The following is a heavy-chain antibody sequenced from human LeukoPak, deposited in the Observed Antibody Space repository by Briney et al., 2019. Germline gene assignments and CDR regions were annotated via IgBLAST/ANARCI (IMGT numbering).Heavy chain of an antibody. CDR3: AKDRHAPGRYCSSTICFPFDP. Sequence: GGTLRLSCAASGFTISTYGMNWVRQAPGKGLEWVSGISGSGSSTYYADSVKGRFTISRDNSKSALYLQMDSLRAEDTAVYYCAKDRHAPGRYCSSTICFPFDPWGQGTLVTVSS. J-gene: IGHJ5*02. D-gene: IGHD2-2*01. CDR1: GFTISTYG. V-gene: IGHV3-23*01. CDR2: ISGSGSST.